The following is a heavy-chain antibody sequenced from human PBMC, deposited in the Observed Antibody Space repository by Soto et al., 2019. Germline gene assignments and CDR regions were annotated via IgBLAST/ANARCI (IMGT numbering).Heavy chain of an antibody. Sequence: EVQLVESGGGLVQPGGSLRLSCAASGFTVSSNYMSWVRQAPRKGLECVSVLYSGGSTYYAASVKGRFNLARASSKNTLYLHMNDLRAEDTAVYYCAREPRNRIAGSTTSEDYWGQETLVTDST. V-gene: IGHV3-66*01. CDR2: LYSGGST. D-gene: IGHD6-13*01. CDR1: GFTVSSNY. CDR3: AREPRNRIAGSTTSEDY. J-gene: IGHJ4*02.